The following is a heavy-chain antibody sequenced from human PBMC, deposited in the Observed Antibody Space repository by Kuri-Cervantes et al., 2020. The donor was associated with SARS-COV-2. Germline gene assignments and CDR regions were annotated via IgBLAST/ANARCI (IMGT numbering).Heavy chain of an antibody. V-gene: IGHV3-23*01. CDR3: AKLGSRRHYED. CDR1: GFTFDDYG. J-gene: IGHJ4*02. D-gene: IGHD4-17*01. Sequence: GGSLRLSCAASGFTFDDYGMSWVRQAPGKGLEWVSAISGSGGRTYYANSVKGRFTISRDNSKNTLYLQMNSLRAEDTAVYYCAKLGSRRHYEDWGQGTLVTVSS. CDR2: ISGSGGRT.